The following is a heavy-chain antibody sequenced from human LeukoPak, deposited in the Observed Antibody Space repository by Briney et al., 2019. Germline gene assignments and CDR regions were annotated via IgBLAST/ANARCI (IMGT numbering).Heavy chain of an antibody. CDR1: GFSFISYG. CDR2: ISDDGRNK. V-gene: IGHV3-30*18. D-gene: IGHD4-17*01. Sequence: SGGSLRLSCAASGFSFISYGMHWVRQAPGKGLEWVGVISDDGRNKNYADSVKGRFTISRDNSKDTLYLQMNSLRDGDTAVYYCAKRPSDYGDYVTYFDYWGQGTLVTVSS. CDR3: AKRPSDYGDYVTYFDY. J-gene: IGHJ4*02.